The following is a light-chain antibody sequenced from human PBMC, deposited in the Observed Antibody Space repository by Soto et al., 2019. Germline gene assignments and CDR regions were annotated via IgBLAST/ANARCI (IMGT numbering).Light chain of an antibody. CDR1: SSDVGGYNY. CDR2: DVS. CDR3: YSYGSSYARSV. J-gene: IGLJ2*01. Sequence: QSALTQPRSVSGSPGQSVTISCTGTSSDVGGYNYVSWYQHHPGTAPKLMIYDVSDRPSGVPDRFSGSKSGTTASLAISGLQAEDEADYYCYSYGSSYARSVFGAGTKLTVL. V-gene: IGLV2-11*01.